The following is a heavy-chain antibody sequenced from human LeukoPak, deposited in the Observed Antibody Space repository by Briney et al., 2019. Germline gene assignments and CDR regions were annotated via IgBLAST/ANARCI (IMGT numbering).Heavy chain of an antibody. Sequence: GGSLRLFCAASGFTFSSYAISWVRQAPGKGLEWVSAISGSGGSTYYADSVKGRFTISRDNSKNTLYLQMNSLRAEDTAVYYCAKISEFWETYGGYCYADYWGQGTLVTVSS. CDR2: ISGSGGST. V-gene: IGHV3-23*01. CDR1: GFTFSSYA. J-gene: IGHJ4*02. CDR3: AKISEFWETYGGYCYADY. D-gene: IGHD2-21*01.